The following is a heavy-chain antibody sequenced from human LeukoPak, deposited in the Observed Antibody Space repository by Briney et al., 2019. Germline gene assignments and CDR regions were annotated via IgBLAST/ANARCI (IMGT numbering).Heavy chain of an antibody. J-gene: IGHJ6*03. V-gene: IGHV4-61*02. Sequence: KPSETLSLTCTVSGGSISGGTYYWSWIRQPVGKGLEWIGRIYTSGSTNYNPSLKSRVTISVDTSKNQFSLKLSSVTAADTAVYYCARASITYYYYYYMGVWGKGTTVTVSS. CDR1: GGSISGGTYY. D-gene: IGHD1-14*01. CDR3: ARASITYYYYYYMGV. CDR2: IYTSGST.